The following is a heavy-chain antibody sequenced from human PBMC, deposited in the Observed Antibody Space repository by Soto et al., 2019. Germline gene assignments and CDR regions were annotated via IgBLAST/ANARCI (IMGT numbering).Heavy chain of an antibody. CDR1: GGSISSYY. Sequence: SSETLSLTCTVSGGSISSYYWSWIRQPPGKGLEWIGYIYYSGSTNYNPSLKSRVTISVDTSKNQFSLKLSSVTAADTAVYYCARPYTYAFHYWGQGTLVTVSS. CDR3: ARPYTYAFHY. J-gene: IGHJ4*02. CDR2: IYYSGST. V-gene: IGHV4-59*01. D-gene: IGHD5-18*01.